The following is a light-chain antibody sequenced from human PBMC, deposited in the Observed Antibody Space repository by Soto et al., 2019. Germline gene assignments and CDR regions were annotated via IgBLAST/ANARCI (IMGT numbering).Light chain of an antibody. CDR1: QSVSSSY. J-gene: IGKJ2*01. Sequence: EIVLTQSPGTLSLSPGERATLSCRASQSVSSSYLAWYQQKPGQAPRLLIYGASSRATGIPDRXSGSXSGXXXXXXXXXXXXEXFAVXXCQXYXSXPPYTXGQXTKLE. V-gene: IGKV3-20*01. CDR2: GAS. CDR3: QXYXSXPPYT.